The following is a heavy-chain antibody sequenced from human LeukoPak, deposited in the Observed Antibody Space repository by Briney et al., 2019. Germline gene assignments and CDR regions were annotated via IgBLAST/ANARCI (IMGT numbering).Heavy chain of an antibody. CDR2: ISGSGGST. CDR3: AKFLAVATLDY. Sequence: GGTLRLSCAPSVFTFSRYAMSRVPRAPGKGVEWVSTISGSGGSTYYADSVKGRFTISRDNSKNTLYLQMNSLRAEDTAVYYCAKFLAVATLDYWGQGTLVTVSS. V-gene: IGHV3-23*01. CDR1: VFTFSRYA. D-gene: IGHD4-23*01. J-gene: IGHJ4*02.